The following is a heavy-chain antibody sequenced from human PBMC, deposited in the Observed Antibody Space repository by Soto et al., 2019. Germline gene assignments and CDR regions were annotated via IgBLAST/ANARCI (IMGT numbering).Heavy chain of an antibody. V-gene: IGHV1-2*02. Sequence: ASVKVSCKASGYTFTGYYMHWVRQAPGQGLEWMGWINPNSGGTNYAQKFQGRVTMTRDTSISTAYMELSRLRSDDTAAYYCARDLSSPHWYFDLWGRGTLVTVSS. CDR2: INPNSGGT. D-gene: IGHD3-16*02. CDR1: GYTFTGYY. CDR3: ARDLSSPHWYFDL. J-gene: IGHJ2*01.